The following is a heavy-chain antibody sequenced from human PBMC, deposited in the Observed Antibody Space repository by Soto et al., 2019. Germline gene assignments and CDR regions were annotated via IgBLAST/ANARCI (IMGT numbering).Heavy chain of an antibody. Sequence: VQLVESGGGVVQPGRSLRLSCAASGFTFSSYGMHWVRQAPGKGLEWVAVISYDGSNKYYADSVKGRFTISRDNSKNTLYLQMNSLRAEDTAVYYCAKDSRDGYALGYWGQGTLVTVSS. J-gene: IGHJ4*02. CDR1: GFTFSSYG. CDR2: ISYDGSNK. CDR3: AKDSRDGYALGY. V-gene: IGHV3-30*18. D-gene: IGHD5-12*01.